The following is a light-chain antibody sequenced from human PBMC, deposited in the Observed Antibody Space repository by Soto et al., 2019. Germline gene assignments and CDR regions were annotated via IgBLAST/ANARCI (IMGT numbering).Light chain of an antibody. J-gene: IGKJ2*01. Sequence: DIVMTQSPDSLAVSLGERATINCKSSQRVLYSSNNKYYLAWYQQKPGQPPKLLIYWASTRESGVPDRFSGSGSGTDFTLTISSLQAEDVAVYYCQQYYSTLTFGQGTKLEIK. CDR2: WAS. CDR1: QRVLYSSNNKYY. CDR3: QQYYSTLT. V-gene: IGKV4-1*01.